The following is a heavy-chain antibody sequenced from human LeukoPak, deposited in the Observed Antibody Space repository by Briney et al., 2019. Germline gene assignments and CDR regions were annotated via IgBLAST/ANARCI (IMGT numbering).Heavy chain of an antibody. J-gene: IGHJ4*02. D-gene: IGHD2-8*01. V-gene: IGHV4-4*07. CDR3: ARDYGGWRFDY. Sequence: SETLSLTCTVSGASISSYYWSWIRQPAGKGLEWIGRIYTGGSTNYNPSLKSRVTLSVDTSKNQFSLKLRSVTAADTAVYYCARDYGGWRFDYWGQGTLVTVSS. CDR2: IYTGGST. CDR1: GASISSYY.